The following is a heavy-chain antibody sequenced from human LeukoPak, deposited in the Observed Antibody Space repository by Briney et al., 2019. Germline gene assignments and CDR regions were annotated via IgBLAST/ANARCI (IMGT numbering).Heavy chain of an antibody. D-gene: IGHD3-22*01. CDR1: GLSVSSNF. V-gene: IGHV3-53*01. J-gene: IGHJ4*02. Sequence: GGSLRLSCAASGLSVSSNFMSWVRQAPGKGLEWVSIIYSGGSTHYADSAKGRFTISRDNSKNTLYLQMSSLRAEDTAVYYCARDIAYNYDSSGYSYVYWGQGTLVTVSS. CDR2: IYSGGST. CDR3: ARDIAYNYDSSGYSYVY.